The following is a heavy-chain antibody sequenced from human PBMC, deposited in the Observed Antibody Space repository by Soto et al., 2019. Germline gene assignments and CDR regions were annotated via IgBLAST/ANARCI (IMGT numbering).Heavy chain of an antibody. Sequence: GSLRLSCVASGFTVSSKYMSWVRQAPGKGLEWVSVLWSAGNTYYADSVRGRFTISRDSSKNTLYLEMSSLRADDTAVYYCAREVPMDVWGQGTTVTVSS. CDR1: GFTVSSKY. J-gene: IGHJ6*02. CDR3: AREVPMDV. CDR2: LWSAGNT. V-gene: IGHV3-53*01.